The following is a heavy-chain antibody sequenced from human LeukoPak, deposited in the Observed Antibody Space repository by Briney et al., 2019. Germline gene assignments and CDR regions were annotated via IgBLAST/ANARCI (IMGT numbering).Heavy chain of an antibody. CDR1: GYTLTELS. Sequence: ASVKVSCKVSGYTLTELSMHWGRQAPGKGLEWMGGFDPEDGETIYAQKFQGRVTMTEDTSTDTAYMELSSLRSEDTAVYYCATWGIGYCSGGSCYSGSIFVDYWGQGTLVTVSS. CDR3: ATWGIGYCSGGSCYSGSIFVDY. J-gene: IGHJ4*02. V-gene: IGHV1-24*01. CDR2: FDPEDGET. D-gene: IGHD2-15*01.